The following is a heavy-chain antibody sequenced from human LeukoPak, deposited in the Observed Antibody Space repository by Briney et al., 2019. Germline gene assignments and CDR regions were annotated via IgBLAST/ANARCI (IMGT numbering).Heavy chain of an antibody. V-gene: IGHV1-2*02. CDR3: ARVLFYSSGNKSNRVDY. CDR1: GYTFTGYY. D-gene: IGHD6-19*01. J-gene: IGHJ4*02. CDR2: INPDSGGT. Sequence: ASVKVSCKASGYTFTGYYIHWVRQAPGQGLEWMGWINPDSGGTNYAQKFQGRVTMTRDTSIRTAYMELSRLRSDDTAVYYCARVLFYSSGNKSNRVDYWGQGILVTVSS.